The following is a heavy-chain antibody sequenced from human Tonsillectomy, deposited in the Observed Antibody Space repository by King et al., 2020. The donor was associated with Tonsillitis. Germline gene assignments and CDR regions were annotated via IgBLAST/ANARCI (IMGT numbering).Heavy chain of an antibody. CDR1: GFTFSEYF. D-gene: IGHD6-19*01. J-gene: IGHJ4*02. Sequence: VQLVESGGALVQPGGSLRLSCAGSGFTFSEYFMSWIRQAPGKGLEWVADIKQDGSAKYYVDSVRDRFTISRDNAENSLYLQLNSLRVDDTAGYYCARRGGSSGWDFDYWGQGTLVTVSS. CDR3: ARRGGSSGWDFDY. CDR2: IKQDGSAK. V-gene: IGHV3-7*03.